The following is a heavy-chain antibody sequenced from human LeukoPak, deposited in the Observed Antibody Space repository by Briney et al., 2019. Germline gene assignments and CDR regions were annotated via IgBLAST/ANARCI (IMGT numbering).Heavy chain of an antibody. V-gene: IGHV4-31*03. CDR2: IYYSGST. J-gene: IGHJ4*02. D-gene: IGHD2-2*01. CDR1: GGSISSGGYY. Sequence: PSETLSLTCTVSGGSISSGGYYWSWIRQHPGKGLEWIGYIYYSGSTYYNPSLKGRVTISVDTSKNQFSLKLSSVTAADTAVYYCARGRELGYCSSTSCRIHYFDYWGQGTLVTVSS. CDR3: ARGRELGYCSSTSCRIHYFDY.